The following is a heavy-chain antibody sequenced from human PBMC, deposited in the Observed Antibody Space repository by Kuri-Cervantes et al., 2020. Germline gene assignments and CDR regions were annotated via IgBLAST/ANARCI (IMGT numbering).Heavy chain of an antibody. CDR2: ISSSSSYI. CDR3: ARYGYGYARPFDY. CDR1: GFTFSSYS. D-gene: IGHD2-2*01. J-gene: IGHJ4*02. V-gene: IGHV3-21*01. Sequence: GGSLRLSCAASGFTFSSYSMNWVRQAPGKGLEWVSSISSSSSYIYYADSVKGRFTISRDNAKNSLYLQMNSLRAEDTAVYYCARYGYGYARPFDYWGQGTLVTVSS.